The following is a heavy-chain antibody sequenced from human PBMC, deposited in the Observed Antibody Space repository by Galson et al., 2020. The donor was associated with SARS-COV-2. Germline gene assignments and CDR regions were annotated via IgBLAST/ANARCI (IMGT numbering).Heavy chain of an antibody. V-gene: IGHV3-15*01. CDR3: YTGRPFWGHGSPGRPC. Sequence: GGSLRLSCAASGFTFSNTYMNWVRQAPGKGLEWVGRVKSKTDGETTDYAAPVRGRFAISRDDSKNTLYLQMNSLKMEDTAVYYCYTGRPFWGHGSPGRPCWGQGALVIVSS. CDR2: VKSKTDGETT. CDR1: GFTFSNTY. D-gene: IGHD7-27*01. J-gene: IGHJ4*02.